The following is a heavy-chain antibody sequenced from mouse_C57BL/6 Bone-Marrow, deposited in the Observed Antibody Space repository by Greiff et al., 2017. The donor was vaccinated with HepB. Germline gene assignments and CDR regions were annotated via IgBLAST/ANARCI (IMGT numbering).Heavy chain of an antibody. CDR2: IRSKSSNYAT. CDR3: VRDLLRAMDY. V-gene: IGHV10-3*01. Sequence: DVQLVESGGGLVQPKGSLKLSCAASGFTFNTYAMHWVRQAPGKGLEWVARIRSKSSNYATYYVDSVIDRFTISRDDSQSMLYLQMNNLNTEDTAMYCCVRDLLRAMDYWGQGTSVTVSS. D-gene: IGHD2-1*01. CDR1: GFTFNTYA. J-gene: IGHJ4*01.